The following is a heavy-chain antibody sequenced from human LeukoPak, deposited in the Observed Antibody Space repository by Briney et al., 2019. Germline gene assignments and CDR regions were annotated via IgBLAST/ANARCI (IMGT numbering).Heavy chain of an antibody. D-gene: IGHD5-18*01. CDR3: ARASGDIVETATMGSY. Sequence: PGGSLRLSCAASGFTFSSYSMNWVRQAPGKGLEWVSSISSSSSSIYYADSVKGRFTTSRDNAKNSLYLQMNSLRAEDTAVYYCARASGDIVETATMGSYWGQGTLVTVSS. J-gene: IGHJ4*02. V-gene: IGHV3-21*01. CDR2: ISSSSSSI. CDR1: GFTFSSYS.